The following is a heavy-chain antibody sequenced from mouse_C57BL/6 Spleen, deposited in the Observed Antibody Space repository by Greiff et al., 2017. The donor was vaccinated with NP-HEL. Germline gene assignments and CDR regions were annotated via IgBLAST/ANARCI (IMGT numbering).Heavy chain of an antibody. CDR1: GYTFTSYW. Sequence: VQLQESGAELVKPGASVKLSCKASGYTFTSYWMHWVKQRPGQGLEWIGMIHPNSGSTNYNEKFKSKATLTVDKSSSTAYMQLSSLTSEDSAVYYCARWDGGFAYWGQGTLVTVSA. J-gene: IGHJ3*01. CDR3: ARWDGGFAY. V-gene: IGHV1-64*01. CDR2: IHPNSGST. D-gene: IGHD4-1*01.